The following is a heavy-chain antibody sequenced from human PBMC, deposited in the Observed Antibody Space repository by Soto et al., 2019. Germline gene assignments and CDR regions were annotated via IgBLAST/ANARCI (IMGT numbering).Heavy chain of an antibody. Sequence: GGSLRLSCAASGFTFSSYSMNWVRQAPGKGLEWVSYISSSSSTIYYADSVKGRFTISRDNAKNSLYLQMNSLRDEDTAVYYCARVGGTIRTAGDYYYDSSGYSDPASGHFDYWGQGTLVTVSS. D-gene: IGHD3-22*01. CDR2: ISSSSSTI. CDR3: ARVGGTIRTAGDYYYDSSGYSDPASGHFDY. CDR1: GFTFSSYS. V-gene: IGHV3-48*02. J-gene: IGHJ4*02.